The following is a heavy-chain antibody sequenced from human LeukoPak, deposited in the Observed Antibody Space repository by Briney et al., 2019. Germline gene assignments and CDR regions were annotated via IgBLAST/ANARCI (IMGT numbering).Heavy chain of an antibody. CDR3: ARDGYSFGHDFDY. D-gene: IGHD5-18*01. CDR2: IKGDGSST. CDR1: GFTFSSYW. J-gene: IGHJ4*02. Sequence: RPGGSLRLSCAASGFTFSSYWMHWVRHTPGKGLVWVSRIKGDGSSTSYADSVKGRFTISRDNAKNTLYLQMNSLRAEDTAVYYCARDGYSFGHDFDYWGQGTLVTVSS. V-gene: IGHV3-74*01.